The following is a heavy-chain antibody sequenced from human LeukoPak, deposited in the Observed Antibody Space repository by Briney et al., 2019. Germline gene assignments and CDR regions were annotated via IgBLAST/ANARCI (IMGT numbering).Heavy chain of an antibody. D-gene: IGHD3-10*01. V-gene: IGHV3-23*01. CDR2: ISGSGDNT. CDR1: GFTFSSYA. J-gene: IGHJ1*01. CDR3: AKDPYGSGSYYSEYFQH. Sequence: PGGSLRLSCAASGFTFSSYAMSWVRQTPGKGLEWVSAISGSGDNTYYADSVKGRFTISRDNSKNTMYLQMNSLRAEDTAVYYCAKDPYGSGSYYSEYFQHWGQGTLVTVSS.